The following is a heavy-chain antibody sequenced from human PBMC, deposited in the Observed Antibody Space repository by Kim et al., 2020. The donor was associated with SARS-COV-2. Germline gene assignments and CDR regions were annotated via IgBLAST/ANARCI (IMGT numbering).Heavy chain of an antibody. V-gene: IGHV4-34*01. J-gene: IGHJ4*02. CDR3: ARGRSLYYFGSGTLDY. Sequence: SETLSLTCSVYGGSFSGYYWSWIRQPPGKGLEWIGEINHSGSTNYNPAVKSRVTILVDTSKNQFSLKLSSVTAADTAVYYCARGRSLYYFGSGTLDYWGQGTLVTVSS. CDR1: GGSFSGYY. D-gene: IGHD3-10*01. CDR2: INHSGST.